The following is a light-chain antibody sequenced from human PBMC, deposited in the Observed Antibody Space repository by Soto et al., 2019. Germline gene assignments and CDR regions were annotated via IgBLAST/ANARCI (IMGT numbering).Light chain of an antibody. CDR1: QSVSSSS. Sequence: EIVLTRSPGTLSLSPGERATLSCRARQSVSSSSLAWYQQKPGQAPRLLIYGASSRATVIPDRFSGSGSGTDFTLTISRLAPEAFAVYYCHQYGSSPLTFGGGTKVEIK. CDR2: GAS. CDR3: HQYGSSPLT. J-gene: IGKJ4*01. V-gene: IGKV3-20*01.